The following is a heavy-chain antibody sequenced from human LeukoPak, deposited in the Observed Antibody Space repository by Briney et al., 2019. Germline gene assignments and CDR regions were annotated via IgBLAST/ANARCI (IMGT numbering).Heavy chain of an antibody. CDR3: AKEGYCSGGSCYGYFDY. J-gene: IGHJ4*02. CDR2: ISGSGGST. V-gene: IGHV3-23*01. D-gene: IGHD2-15*01. CDR1: GFTFNNYA. Sequence: QAGGSLRLSCAASGFTFNNYAMSWVRQAPGKGLEWVSAISGSGGSTYYADSVKGRFTISRDNSKNTLYLQMNSLRAEDTAVYYCAKEGYCSGGSCYGYFDYWGQGTLVTVSS.